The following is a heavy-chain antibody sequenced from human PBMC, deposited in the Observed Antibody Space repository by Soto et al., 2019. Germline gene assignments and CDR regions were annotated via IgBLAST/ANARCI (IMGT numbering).Heavy chain of an antibody. V-gene: IGHV1-46*01. Sequence: ASVKVSCKASGDSVSNDYLHWVRQAPGQGFEWLGLISPFGGATAYAQRFEGRVTMTMDKSSTTFYLELSSLRSDDTAVYYCAKGRGGKTVANFGMDVWGQGVTVTVSS. CDR2: ISPFGGAT. D-gene: IGHD3-16*01. CDR1: GDSVSNDY. J-gene: IGHJ6*02. CDR3: AKGRGGKTVANFGMDV.